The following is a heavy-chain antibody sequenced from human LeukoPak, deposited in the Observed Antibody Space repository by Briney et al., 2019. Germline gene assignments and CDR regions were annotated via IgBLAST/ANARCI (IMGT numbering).Heavy chain of an antibody. J-gene: IGHJ4*02. CDR1: GYTFAGYY. CDR2: IYPNSGAT. Sequence: ASVKVSCKASGYTFAGYYMHWVRQAPGQGLEWMGWIYPNSGATKYAQKFQGRVTMTRDTSISTAYMELSGLRSDDTAVYYCGTLLSNGPFDYWGQGSLVTVSS. CDR3: GTLLSNGPFDY. V-gene: IGHV1-2*02.